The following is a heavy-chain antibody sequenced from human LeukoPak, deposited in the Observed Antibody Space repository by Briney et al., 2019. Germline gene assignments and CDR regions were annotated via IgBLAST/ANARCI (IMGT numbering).Heavy chain of an antibody. D-gene: IGHD6-13*01. CDR1: GFTFDDYA. J-gene: IGHJ4*02. CDR3: AKGLSSSWYGYFDY. Sequence: GRSLRLSCAASGFTFDDYAIHWVRQAPGKGLEWVSGISWNSGSIGYADSVKGRFTISRDNAKKSLYLQVHSLRAEDMALYYCAKGLSSSWYGYFDYWGQGTLVTVSS. CDR2: ISWNSGSI. V-gene: IGHV3-9*03.